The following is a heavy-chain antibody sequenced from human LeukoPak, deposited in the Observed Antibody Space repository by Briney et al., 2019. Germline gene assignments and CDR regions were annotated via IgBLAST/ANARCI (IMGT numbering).Heavy chain of an antibody. CDR1: GGSISSSSYY. CDR3: ARSPPSSWSSSSPFDY. Sequence: SETLSLTCAVSGGSISSSSYYWGWIRQPPGEGLECIWSIYYSGSTYYNPSLKSRVTISVDTSKNQFSLKLSSVTAADTAVYYCARSPPSSWSSSSPFDYWGQGTLVTVSS. D-gene: IGHD2-2*01. V-gene: IGHV4-39*01. J-gene: IGHJ4*02. CDR2: IYYSGST.